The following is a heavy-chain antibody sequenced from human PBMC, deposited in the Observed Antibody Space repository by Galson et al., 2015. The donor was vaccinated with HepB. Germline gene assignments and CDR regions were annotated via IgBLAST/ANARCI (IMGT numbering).Heavy chain of an antibody. V-gene: IGHV3-74*01. CDR3: ARDWKYGVGGGYGMDV. Sequence: SLRLSCAASGFTFSSHWMHWVRQAPGKGLVWVSRINSDGSSTSYADSVKGRFTISRDNAKNTLYLQMNSLRAEDTAVYYCARDWKYGVGGGYGMDVWGQGTTVTVSS. CDR1: GFTFSSHW. J-gene: IGHJ6*02. D-gene: IGHD3-3*01. CDR2: INSDGSST.